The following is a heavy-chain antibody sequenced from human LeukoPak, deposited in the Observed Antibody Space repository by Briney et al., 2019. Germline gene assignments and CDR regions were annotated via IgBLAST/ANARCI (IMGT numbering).Heavy chain of an antibody. CDR3: ARQAVVVVAATGYYYGMDV. V-gene: IGHV4-39*01. CDR2: IFYSGTT. J-gene: IGHJ6*02. CDR1: GGSISSSTYY. Sequence: TSETLSLTCTVPGGSISSSTYYWGWIRQPPGKGLEWIGSIFYSGTTYYNPSLKSRVTISVDTSKNQFSLKLSSVTAADTAVYYCARQAVVVVAATGYYYGMDVWGQGTTVTVSS. D-gene: IGHD2-15*01.